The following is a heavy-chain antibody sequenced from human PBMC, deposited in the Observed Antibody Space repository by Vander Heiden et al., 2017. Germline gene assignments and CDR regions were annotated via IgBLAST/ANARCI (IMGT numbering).Heavy chain of an antibody. Sequence: EVQLLESGGGLVQPGGSLRLSCAASGFTFSSYAKSWVRQAPGKGLEWVSAISGSGGSTYYADSVKGRFTISRDNSKNTLYLQMNSLRAEDTAVYYCAKLRGYCTNGVCYPTRYYYYGMDVWGQGTTVTVSS. J-gene: IGHJ6*02. CDR3: AKLRGYCTNGVCYPTRYYYYGMDV. D-gene: IGHD2-8*01. V-gene: IGHV3-23*01. CDR1: GFTFSSYA. CDR2: ISGSGGST.